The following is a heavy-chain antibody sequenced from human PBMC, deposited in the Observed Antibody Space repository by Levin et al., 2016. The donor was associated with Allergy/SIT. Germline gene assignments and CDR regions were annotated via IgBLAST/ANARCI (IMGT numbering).Heavy chain of an antibody. CDR2: MYSGGGT. Sequence: GESLKISCAVSGFDVNSHYMSWVRQAAGKGLEWVSVMYSGGGTYYTDSVRGRFTISRDNSNNTLYLRMKSLRAEDTAVYYCASGFWLAEFDCWGQGTLVTVSS. CDR1: GFDVNSHY. V-gene: IGHV3-66*01. CDR3: ASGFWLAEFDC. J-gene: IGHJ4*02. D-gene: IGHD1-14*01.